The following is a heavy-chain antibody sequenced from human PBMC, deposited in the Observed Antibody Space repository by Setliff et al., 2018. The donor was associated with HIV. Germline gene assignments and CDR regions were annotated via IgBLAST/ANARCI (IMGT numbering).Heavy chain of an antibody. CDR2: IIPIFNTG. Sequence: SVKVSCKASGGIFINSAFPWVRQAPGQGLGWMGSIIPIFNTGNYAQKFQNRVTITADESTSTTYMELSSLRSEDTAVYFCATGRHYYDSSDYPANPFDVWGQGTMVTVSS. J-gene: IGHJ3*01. CDR3: ATGRHYYDSSDYPANPFDV. D-gene: IGHD3-22*01. CDR1: GGIFINSA. V-gene: IGHV1-69*13.